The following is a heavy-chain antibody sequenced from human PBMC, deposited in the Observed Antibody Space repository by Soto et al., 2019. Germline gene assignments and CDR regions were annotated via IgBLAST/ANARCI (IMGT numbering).Heavy chain of an antibody. Sequence: ESLTMSYTCAGKSFTSYWIGLVRQMPGKGLEWMGIIYPGDSDTRYSPSFQGQVTISADKSISTAYLQWSSLKASDTAMYYCERPSGITIFGVVKNDAFDIWGQGTMVTVSS. J-gene: IGHJ3*02. CDR2: IYPGDSDT. CDR1: GKSFTSYW. V-gene: IGHV5-51*01. D-gene: IGHD3-3*01. CDR3: ERPSGITIFGVVKNDAFDI.